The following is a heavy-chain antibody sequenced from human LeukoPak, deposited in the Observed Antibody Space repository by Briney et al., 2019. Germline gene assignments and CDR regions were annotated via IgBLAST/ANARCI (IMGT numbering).Heavy chain of an antibody. CDR3: AKDMTGLRDY. V-gene: IGHV3-74*01. CDR1: GFTFRSYW. D-gene: IGHD3-16*01. CDR2: INGDGSST. J-gene: IGHJ4*02. Sequence: GGSLRLSCAASGFTFRSYWMNWVRQAPGKGLVWVSYINGDGSSTSYADSVKGRFTMSRDNAKNSLYLHMNSLRAEDTAVYYCAKDMTGLRDYWGQGTLVTVPS.